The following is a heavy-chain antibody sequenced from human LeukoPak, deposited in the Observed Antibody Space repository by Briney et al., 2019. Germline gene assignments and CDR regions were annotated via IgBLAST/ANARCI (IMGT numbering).Heavy chain of an antibody. CDR2: ISAYNGNT. J-gene: IGHJ4*02. Sequence: ASVKVSCKASGYTFTSYGISWVRQAPGQGLEWMGWISAYNGNTNYAQKLQGRVTMTTDTSTSTAYMELRSLRAEDTAVYYCAKRVPGAVAGPGKYYFDYWGQGTLVTVSS. D-gene: IGHD6-19*01. V-gene: IGHV1-18*01. CDR1: GYTFTSYG. CDR3: AKRVPGAVAGPGKYYFDY.